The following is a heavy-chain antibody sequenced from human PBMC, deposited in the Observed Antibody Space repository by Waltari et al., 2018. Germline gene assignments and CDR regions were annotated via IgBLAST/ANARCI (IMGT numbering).Heavy chain of an antibody. D-gene: IGHD2-2*01. V-gene: IGHV3-7*04. J-gene: IGHJ4*02. CDR2: IKQDGSEK. Sequence: EVQLVESGGGLVQPGGSVRLSCAASGFPFCDYWMNWVRQAPGKGLEWVANIKQDGSEKYYVDSVKGRFTISRDNTKNSLYLQMNSLRAEDTAVYYCARVTRNSPPDYWGQGTLVTVSS. CDR1: GFPFCDYW. CDR3: ARVTRNSPPDY.